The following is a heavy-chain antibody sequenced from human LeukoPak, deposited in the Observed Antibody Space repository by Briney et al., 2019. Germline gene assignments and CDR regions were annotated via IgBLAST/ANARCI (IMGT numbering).Heavy chain of an antibody. D-gene: IGHD1-14*01. J-gene: IGHJ4*02. CDR3: TTSPHDHGPRADY. CDR2: IYSGGST. V-gene: IGHV3-66*02. CDR1: GFTVSSNY. Sequence: PGGSLRLSCAASGFTVSSNYMSWVRQAPGKGLEWVSVIYSGGSTYYADSVKGRFTISRDNSKNMLYLQMNSLRAEDTAVYYCTTSPHDHGPRADYWGQGTLVTVSS.